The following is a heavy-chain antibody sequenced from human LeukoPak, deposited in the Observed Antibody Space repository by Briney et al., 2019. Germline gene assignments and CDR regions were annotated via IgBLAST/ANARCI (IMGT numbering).Heavy chain of an antibody. D-gene: IGHD1-1*01. CDR3: ARGSTGAWDY. CDR1: GGSISSHY. J-gene: IGHJ4*02. V-gene: IGHV4-59*11. Sequence: NPSGTLSLTCTVSGGSISSHYWSWIRQPPGKGLEWIGYIHYSGSMNHNPALKSRVTISVDTSKNQFSLKLTSVTAADTAVYYCARGSTGAWDYWGQGTLVTVSS. CDR2: IHYSGSM.